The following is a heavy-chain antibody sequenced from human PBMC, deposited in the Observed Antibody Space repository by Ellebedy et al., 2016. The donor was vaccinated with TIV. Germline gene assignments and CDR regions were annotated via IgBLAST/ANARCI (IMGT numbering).Heavy chain of an antibody. CDR1: GFTFSGYW. D-gene: IGHD2-2*02. CDR2: IKQDGSEK. CDR3: ARDGSVVVPAAIPLYYFDY. V-gene: IGHV3-7*01. J-gene: IGHJ4*02. Sequence: GGSLRLSXAASGFTFSGYWMSWVRQAPGKGLEWVANIKQDGSEKYYVDSVKGRFTISRDNAKNSLYLQMNSLRAEDTAVYYCARDGSVVVPAAIPLYYFDYWGQGTLVTVSS.